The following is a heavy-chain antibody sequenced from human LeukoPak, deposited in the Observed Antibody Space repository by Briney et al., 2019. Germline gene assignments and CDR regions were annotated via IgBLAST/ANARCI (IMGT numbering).Heavy chain of an antibody. CDR1: GLIVTGYW. CDR3: ARAEQQLVFLDY. J-gene: IGHJ4*02. V-gene: IGHV3-7*05. D-gene: IGHD6-13*01. CDR2: IKQDGGEK. Sequence: PGGSLTLLCAPSGLIVTGYWITWVRQAPGKGLEWVANIKQDGGEKYYVDSVKDRFTISRDNAKNSLYLQMNSLRADDTAVYYCARAEQQLVFLDYWGQGALVGVSS.